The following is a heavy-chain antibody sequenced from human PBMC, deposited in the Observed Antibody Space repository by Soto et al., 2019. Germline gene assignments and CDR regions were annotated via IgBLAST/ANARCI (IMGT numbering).Heavy chain of an antibody. V-gene: IGHV3-11*03. CDR2: ISGTSSYT. CDR1: GFPFSDYY. J-gene: IGHJ4*02. CDR3: ARALGAPLDY. Sequence: GGSLRLSCAASGFPFSDYYMSWIRQAPGKGLEWVSYISGTSSYTNYADSVKGRFTISRDNAKNSLYLQMNSLRAEDTAVYYCARALGAPLDYWGQGILVTVSS.